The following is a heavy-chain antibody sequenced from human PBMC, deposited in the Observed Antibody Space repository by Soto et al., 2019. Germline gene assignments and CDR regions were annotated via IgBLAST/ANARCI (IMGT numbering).Heavy chain of an antibody. CDR1: GGSISSSNW. D-gene: IGHD3-10*01. Sequence: SETLSLTCAVSGGSISSSNWWSWVRQPPGKGLEWIGEIYLSGSTNYNPSLTSRVSISEDKSKNQSSLKLSSVTAADTAVYYCASGSMARGGDGMDVWGQGTPVTVSS. CDR3: ASGSMARGGDGMDV. V-gene: IGHV4-4*02. CDR2: IYLSGST. J-gene: IGHJ6*02.